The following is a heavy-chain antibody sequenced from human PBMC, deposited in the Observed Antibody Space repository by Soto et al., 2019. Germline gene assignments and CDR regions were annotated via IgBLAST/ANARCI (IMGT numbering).Heavy chain of an antibody. D-gene: IGHD3-9*01. CDR3: ARGYDILSVIDY. J-gene: IGHJ4*02. CDR2: ISYDGSTN. V-gene: IGHV3-30*03. Sequence: AGTLCLSCAVSGVSFSSYCLPWIRQAPGKGLEWVAVISYDGSTNYYAASVKGRFTISRDNSKNTLYLQMNSLRSEDTAVYYCARGYDILSVIDYWGQGTLVTVSS. CDR1: GVSFSSYC.